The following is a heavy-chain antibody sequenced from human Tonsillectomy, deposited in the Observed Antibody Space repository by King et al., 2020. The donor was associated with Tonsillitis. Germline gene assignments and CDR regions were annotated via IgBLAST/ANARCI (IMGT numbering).Heavy chain of an antibody. D-gene: IGHD2-15*01. CDR1: GFIFSSYT. CDR3: ARDGVGYCSAGSCYSYYGMDV. J-gene: IGHJ6*02. Sequence: VQLVASGGGVVQPGRSLRLSCAASGFIFSSYTMHWVRQAPGKGLEWVTLISYDGSNKYYADSVKGRFTISRDNSKNTVFLQMSSLRTEDTAVYYCARDGVGYCSAGSCYSYYGMDVWGQGTTVTVSS. V-gene: IGHV3-30*04. CDR2: ISYDGSNK.